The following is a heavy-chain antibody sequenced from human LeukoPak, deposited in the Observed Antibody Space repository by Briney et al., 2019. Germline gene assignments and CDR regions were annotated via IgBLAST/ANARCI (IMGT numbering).Heavy chain of an antibody. Sequence: GGSLRLSCAASGFTFSSYAMSWVRQAPGKGLEWVSAISGSGGSTYYADSVKGRFTISRDNSKNTLYLQMNSLRTEDTAVYYCARGLYYYDSSGYPDWGQGTLVTVSS. V-gene: IGHV3-23*01. CDR3: ARGLYYYDSSGYPD. CDR2: ISGSGGST. CDR1: GFTFSSYA. J-gene: IGHJ4*02. D-gene: IGHD3-22*01.